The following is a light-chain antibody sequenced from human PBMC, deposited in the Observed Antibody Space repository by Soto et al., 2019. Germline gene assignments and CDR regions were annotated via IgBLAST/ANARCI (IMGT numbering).Light chain of an antibody. J-gene: IGKJ2*01. CDR2: KAS. CDR1: QSISTW. CDR3: QQYNSYPYT. V-gene: IGKV1-5*03. Sequence: DIQMTQSPSILSASVGDRVTITCRASQSISTWLAWYQQKPGKAPKLLIFKASSLESGVPSRFSGSGSGTEFTLTISGLQRDDFATYYCQQYNSYPYTFGQGTKLEIK.